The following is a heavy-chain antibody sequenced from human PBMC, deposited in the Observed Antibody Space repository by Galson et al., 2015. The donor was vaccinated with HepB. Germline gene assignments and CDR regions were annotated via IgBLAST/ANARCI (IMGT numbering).Heavy chain of an antibody. J-gene: IGHJ3*02. CDR2: IKSNKDGGTS. CDR1: GFGFSTAW. V-gene: IGHV3-15*01. Sequence: SLRLSCAASGFGFSTAWMRWVRQAPGKGLEWVGRIKSNKDGGTSDYAAPVKGRFTISRGDSKNTVYLQMNSLKTEDTAVYYCATDHGSTSCYCGAFDMWGQGTMVTVSS. CDR3: ATDHGSTSCYCGAFDM. D-gene: IGHD2-2*01.